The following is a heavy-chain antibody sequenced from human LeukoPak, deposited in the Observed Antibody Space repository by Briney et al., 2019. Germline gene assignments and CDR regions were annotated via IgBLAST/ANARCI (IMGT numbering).Heavy chain of an antibody. D-gene: IGHD6-13*01. V-gene: IGHV1-2*04. CDR1: GYTFTGYY. J-gene: IGHJ4*02. CDR3: ARVKQQRGSLLGY. Sequence: ASEKVSCKASGYTFTGYYMHWVRQAPGQGLEWMGWINPNSGGTNYAQKFQGWVTMTRDTSISTAYMELSRLRSDDTAVYYCARVKQQRGSLLGYWGQGTLVTVSS. CDR2: INPNSGGT.